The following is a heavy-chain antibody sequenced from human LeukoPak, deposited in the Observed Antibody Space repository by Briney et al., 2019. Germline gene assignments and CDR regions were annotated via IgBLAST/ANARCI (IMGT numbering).Heavy chain of an antibody. CDR3: AKDKGHISIAAPKDAFDI. Sequence: GGSLRLSCAASGFTFSSSGMSWVRQAPGKGLEWVSANSGSGGRTYYADSVRGRFTISRDNSKNTLYLQMNSLRAEDTAMYYCAKDKGHISIAAPKDAFDIWGHGTMVIVSS. J-gene: IGHJ3*02. D-gene: IGHD6-6*01. CDR1: GFTFSSSG. V-gene: IGHV3-23*01. CDR2: NSGSGGRT.